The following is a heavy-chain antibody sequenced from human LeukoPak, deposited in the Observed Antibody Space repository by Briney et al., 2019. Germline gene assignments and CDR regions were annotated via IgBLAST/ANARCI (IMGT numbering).Heavy chain of an antibody. Sequence: GRSLRLSCAASGFTFNNYGMHWVRQAPGKGLEWVAVIWYDGGSKYYADSVKGRFTISRDNSKNTVYLQMNSLRAEDTAVYYCARAGYSSGWTEYNFDYWGQGTLVTVSS. D-gene: IGHD6-19*01. J-gene: IGHJ4*02. V-gene: IGHV3-33*01. CDR3: ARAGYSSGWTEYNFDY. CDR1: GFTFNNYG. CDR2: IWYDGGSK.